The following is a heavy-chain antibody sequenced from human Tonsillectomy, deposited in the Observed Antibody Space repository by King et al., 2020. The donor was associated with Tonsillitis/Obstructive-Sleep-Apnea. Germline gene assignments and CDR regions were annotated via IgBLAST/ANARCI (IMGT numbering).Heavy chain of an antibody. CDR2: IYYSGST. Sequence: QMQLQESGPGLVKPSETLSLTCTVSGGSISSYYWSWIRQPPGKGLEWIGYIYYSGSTNYNPSLKSRVTITVDTSKNQFSLKLSSVTAADTAVYYCAWGAAASSYYLDVGGKGTTVTVS. D-gene: IGHD2-2*01. CDR3: AWGAAASSYYLDV. CDR1: GGSISSYY. V-gene: IGHV4-59*08. J-gene: IGHJ6*03.